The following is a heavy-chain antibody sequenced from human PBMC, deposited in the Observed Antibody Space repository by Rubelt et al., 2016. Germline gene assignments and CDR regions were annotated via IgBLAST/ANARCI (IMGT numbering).Heavy chain of an antibody. CDR2: IYYSGST. J-gene: IGHJ6*02. CDR3: ARHVDYYGSALYGMDV. CDR1: GGSISSYY. D-gene: IGHD3-10*01. V-gene: IGHV4-59*04. Sequence: QVQLQESGPGLVKPSETLSLTCTVSGGSISSYYWSWIRQPPGKGLEWIGSIYYSGSTYYNPSLKSRVTISVDTSKTQCPLKLSSVTAADTAVYYCARHVDYYGSALYGMDVWGQGTTVTVSS.